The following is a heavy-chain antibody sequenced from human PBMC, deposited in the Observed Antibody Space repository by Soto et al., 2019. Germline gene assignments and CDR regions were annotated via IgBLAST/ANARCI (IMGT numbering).Heavy chain of an antibody. CDR2: IYPGDSDT. Sequence: PGESLKISCKGSGYSFTSYWIGWVRQMPGKGLEWMGIIYPGDSDTRYSPSFQGQVTISADKSISTAYLQWSSLKASDTAMYYCARQGCSGGSCYPTDTAMAMDVWGQGTTVTVSS. CDR3: ARQGCSGGSCYPTDTAMAMDV. V-gene: IGHV5-51*01. CDR1: GYSFTSYW. D-gene: IGHD2-15*01. J-gene: IGHJ6*02.